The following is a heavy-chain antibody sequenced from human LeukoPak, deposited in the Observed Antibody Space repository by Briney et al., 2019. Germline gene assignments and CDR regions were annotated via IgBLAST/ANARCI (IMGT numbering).Heavy chain of an antibody. Sequence: GGSLRLSCAASGFTFSSYSMNWVRQAPGKGLEWVSSISSSSSYIYYADSVKGRFTISRDNAKNSLYLQMNSVRAEDTAVYYCARDDPSYGEGWFDPWGQGTLVTVSS. V-gene: IGHV3-21*01. CDR2: ISSSSSYI. CDR3: ARDDPSYGEGWFDP. D-gene: IGHD3-10*01. J-gene: IGHJ5*02. CDR1: GFTFSSYS.